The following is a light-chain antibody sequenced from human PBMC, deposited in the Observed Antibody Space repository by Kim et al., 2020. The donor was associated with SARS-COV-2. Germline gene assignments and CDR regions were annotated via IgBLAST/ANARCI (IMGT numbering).Light chain of an antibody. CDR3: MQTTHWPYT. J-gene: IGKJ2*01. CDR1: QRLVHSDGRTY. V-gene: IGKV2-30*02. Sequence: QPASISCRSNQRLVHSDGRTYLNWFHQRPGQSPRRLIYKISTRDSGVPDRFSGSGSGTDFTLEISRVEAEDVGIYYCMQTTHWPYTFGQGTKLEIK. CDR2: KIS.